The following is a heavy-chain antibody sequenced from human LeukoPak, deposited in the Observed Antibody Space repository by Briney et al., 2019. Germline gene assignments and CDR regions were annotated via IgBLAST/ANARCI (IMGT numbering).Heavy chain of an antibody. J-gene: IGHJ4*02. CDR3: ARPLEVGYSYGFFDY. D-gene: IGHD5-18*01. CDR2: ISSSSSYI. CDR1: GFTLSSYS. V-gene: IGHV3-21*01. Sequence: GGSLRLSCAASGFTLSSYSMNWVRQAPGKGLEWVSSISSSSSYIYYADSVKGRFTISRDNAKNSLYLQMNSLRAEDTAVYYCARPLEVGYSYGFFDYWGQGTLVTVSS.